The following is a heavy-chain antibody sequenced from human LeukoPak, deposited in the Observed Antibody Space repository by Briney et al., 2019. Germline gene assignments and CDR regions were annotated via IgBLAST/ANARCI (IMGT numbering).Heavy chain of an antibody. J-gene: IGHJ4*02. CDR2: IIPIFGTT. Sequence: GSSVKVSCEASGGTFSTYAINWVRQAPGQGLEWMGRIIPIFGTTDCAQKFQDRVTFTADRSTSTTYMDLSSLTSEDTAVYYCARAPNDFGDYPFDSWGQGTLVTVSS. D-gene: IGHD4-17*01. CDR3: ARAPNDFGDYPFDS. V-gene: IGHV1-69*06. CDR1: GGTFSTYA.